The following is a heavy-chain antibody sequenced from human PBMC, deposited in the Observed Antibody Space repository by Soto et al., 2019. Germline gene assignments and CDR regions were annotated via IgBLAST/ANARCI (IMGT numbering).Heavy chain of an antibody. J-gene: IGHJ1*01. Sequence: GGSLRLSCAASGFTFSSYAMSWVRQAPGKGLEWVSAISGSGGSTYYADSVKGRFTISRDNSKNTLYLQMNSLRAEDTAVYYCAGGCSGGSCYAEYFQHWGQGTLVTVSS. CDR1: GFTFSSYA. V-gene: IGHV3-23*01. CDR3: AGGCSGGSCYAEYFQH. CDR2: ISGSGGST. D-gene: IGHD2-15*01.